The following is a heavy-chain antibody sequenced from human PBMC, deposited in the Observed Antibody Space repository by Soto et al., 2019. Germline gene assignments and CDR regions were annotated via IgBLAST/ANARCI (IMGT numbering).Heavy chain of an antibody. Sequence: LSLTCTVSGGSLSSSPCYWAWIRQPPGKGLELIGIINYSGSAYYNPSLKSRVTISVDTSKNQFSLKLNSVTAADTAVYYCARRLNGVAVDYWGQGTLVTVSS. CDR1: GGSLSSSPCY. J-gene: IGHJ4*02. V-gene: IGHV4-39*01. CDR3: ARRLNGVAVDY. D-gene: IGHD2-15*01. CDR2: INYSGSA.